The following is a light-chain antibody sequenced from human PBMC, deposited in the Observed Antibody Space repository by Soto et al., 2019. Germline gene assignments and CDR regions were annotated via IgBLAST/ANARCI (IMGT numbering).Light chain of an antibody. CDR3: QQYGSSPS. CDR1: QSVSTNY. Sequence: EIVLTQSPATLSLSPGERATLFCGASQSVSTNYVAWYQQKPGLAPRLLIYDASSRAAGISHRFSGSGSGADFTLTISRLEPEDFPVYYCQQYGSSPSLGEGTKVDIK. CDR2: DAS. V-gene: IGKV3D-20*01. J-gene: IGKJ4*01.